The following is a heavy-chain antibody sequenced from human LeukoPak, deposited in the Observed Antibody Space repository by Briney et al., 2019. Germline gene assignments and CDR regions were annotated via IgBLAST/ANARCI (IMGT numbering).Heavy chain of an antibody. Sequence: ASVKVSCKASGGTFSSYAISWVRQAPGQGLEWMGRIIPIFGTANYAQKFQGRVTITTDESTSTAYMELSSLRSEDTAVYYCAREGKNYYDSSGVYYFDSGGQGPLFTVSP. CDR2: IIPIFGTA. CDR3: AREGKNYYDSSGVYYFDS. J-gene: IGHJ4*02. V-gene: IGHV1-69*05. CDR1: GGTFSSYA. D-gene: IGHD3-22*01.